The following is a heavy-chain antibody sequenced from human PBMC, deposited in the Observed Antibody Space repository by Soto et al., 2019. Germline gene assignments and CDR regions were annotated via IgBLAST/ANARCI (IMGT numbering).Heavy chain of an antibody. J-gene: IGHJ3*02. CDR3: AKDYSSGYYAFDI. CDR1: GFTFTTYA. V-gene: IGHV3-23*01. Sequence: GGSLRLSCAPSGFTFTTYAMSWVRQAPGKGLEWVSSISSGGDTYYADPVKGRFTISRDSSKNTLYLQMNNLRAEDTATYYCAKDYSSGYYAFDIWGRGTMVTVSS. D-gene: IGHD3-22*01. CDR2: ISSGGDT.